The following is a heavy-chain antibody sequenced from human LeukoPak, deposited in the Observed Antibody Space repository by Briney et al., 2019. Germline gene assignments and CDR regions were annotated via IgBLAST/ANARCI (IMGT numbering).Heavy chain of an antibody. CDR2: ISSNGGST. CDR3: ARRGNYYYMDV. V-gene: IGHV3-64*01. D-gene: IGHD1-26*01. Sequence: GGSLRLSCAASGFTFSNYAMHWVRQAPGKGLEYVSAISSNGGSTYYANSVKGRFTISRDNSKNTLYLQMGSPRAEDMAVYYCARRGNYYYMDVWGKGTTVTVSS. CDR1: GFTFSNYA. J-gene: IGHJ6*03.